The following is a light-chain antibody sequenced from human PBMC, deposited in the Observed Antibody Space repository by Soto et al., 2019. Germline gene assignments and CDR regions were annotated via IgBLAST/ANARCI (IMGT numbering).Light chain of an antibody. J-gene: IGLJ2*01. CDR1: SSDVGGYNY. V-gene: IGLV2-14*01. CDR2: EVS. Sequence: QSVLTQPASVSGSPGQSITISCTGTSSDVGGYNYVSWYQQHPGKAPKLMIYEVSNRPSGVSNRFSGSKSGNTASLTISGLQAEDEADYYCSSYAGLFGGGTKLTVL. CDR3: SSYAGL.